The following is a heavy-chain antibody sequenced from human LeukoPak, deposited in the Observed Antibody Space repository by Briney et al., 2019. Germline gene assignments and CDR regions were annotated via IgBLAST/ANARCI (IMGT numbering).Heavy chain of an antibody. Sequence: GGSLRLSCAASGFTFSSYDMTWVRQAPGRGLEWVSSIRPSGDNTYYGDSVKARFTISRDNSKNPVYLQMNNMRVDDTAVYYCARVAGWHWFDPWGQGTLVTVSS. CDR3: ARVAGWHWFDP. J-gene: IGHJ5*02. V-gene: IGHV3-23*01. CDR2: IRPSGDNT. D-gene: IGHD6-19*01. CDR1: GFTFSSYD.